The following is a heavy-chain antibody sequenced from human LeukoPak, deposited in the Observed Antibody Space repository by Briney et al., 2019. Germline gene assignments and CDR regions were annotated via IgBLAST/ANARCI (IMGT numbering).Heavy chain of an antibody. V-gene: IGHV4-59*01. CDR2: IYYSGST. J-gene: IGHJ4*02. CDR1: GYSISGYY. CDR3: ARGPSSYYFDY. Sequence: SETLSLTCTVSGYSISGYYCSWIRQPPGRGLEWIGYIYYSGSTNYNPSLESRVTISVDTSKNQFSLKLSSVTAADTAVYYCARGPSSYYFDYWGQGTLVTVSS.